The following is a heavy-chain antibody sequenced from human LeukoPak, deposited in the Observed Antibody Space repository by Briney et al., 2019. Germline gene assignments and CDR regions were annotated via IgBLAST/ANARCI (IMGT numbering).Heavy chain of an antibody. CDR1: GFTFSGSA. V-gene: IGHV3-73*01. D-gene: IGHD1-20*01. CDR3: EKAKRYNWNGEGPLDY. J-gene: IGHJ4*02. Sequence: PGGSLKLSCAASGFTFSGSAMHWVRQASGKGLEWVGRIRSKANNYATAYAASVKGRFTISRDDSKNTAYLQMNSLRAEDTAVYYCEKAKRYNWNGEGPLDYWGQGTLVTVSS. CDR2: IRSKANNYAT.